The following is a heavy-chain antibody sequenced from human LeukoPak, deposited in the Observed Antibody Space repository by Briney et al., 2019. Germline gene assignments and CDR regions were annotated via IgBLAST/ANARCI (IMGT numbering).Heavy chain of an antibody. CDR2: ISYDGSNK. CDR3: ARDQYCSGGSCWDY. D-gene: IGHD2-15*01. CDR1: GFTFSSCA. Sequence: GGSLRLSCAASGFTFSSCAMHWVRQAPGKGLEWVAVISYDGSNKYYADSVKGRFTISRDNSKNTLYLQMNSLRAEDTAVYYCARDQYCSGGSCWDYWGQGTLVTVSS. V-gene: IGHV3-30-3*01. J-gene: IGHJ4*02.